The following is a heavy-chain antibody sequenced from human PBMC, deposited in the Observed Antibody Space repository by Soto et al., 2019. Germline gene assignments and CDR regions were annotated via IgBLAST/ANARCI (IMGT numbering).Heavy chain of an antibody. CDR3: ARDGSYYYDSRGYYFGY. D-gene: IGHD3-22*01. CDR1: GYTFTSYY. CDR2: INPSGGST. J-gene: IGHJ4*02. Sequence: ASVKVSCKASGYTFTSYYTHWVRQAPGQGLEWMGIINPSGGSTSYAQKFQGRVTMTRDTSTSTVYMELSSLRSEDTAVYYSARDGSYYYDSRGYYFGYRAQGTLVTVSS. V-gene: IGHV1-46*01.